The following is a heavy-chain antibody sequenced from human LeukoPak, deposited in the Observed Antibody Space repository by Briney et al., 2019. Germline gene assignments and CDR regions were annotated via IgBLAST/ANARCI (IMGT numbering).Heavy chain of an antibody. Sequence: GGSLRLSCAASGFTFSGYSMNWVRQAPGKGLEWVSYISSSSSTIHYADSVKGRFTISRDNAKNSLYLQMNSLRAEDTAVYYCARDNYYDGSGYYPFDYWGQGTLVTVSS. V-gene: IGHV3-48*01. D-gene: IGHD3-22*01. CDR2: ISSSSSTI. CDR1: GFTFSGYS. CDR3: ARDNYYDGSGYYPFDY. J-gene: IGHJ4*02.